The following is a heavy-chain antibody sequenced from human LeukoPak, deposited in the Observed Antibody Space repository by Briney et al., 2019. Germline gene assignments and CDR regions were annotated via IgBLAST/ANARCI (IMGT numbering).Heavy chain of an antibody. CDR3: ARDRLTYCGGDCGLDY. D-gene: IGHD2-21*02. V-gene: IGHV3-30*04. CDR2: ILYDGRNK. J-gene: IGHJ4*02. CDR1: GFTFSSYA. Sequence: GGSLRLSCAASGFTFSSYAMHWVRQAPGKGLEWVAVILYDGRNKYYAESVKGRFTISRDNSKNTMYLQMNSLRAEDTAVYYCARDRLTYCGGDCGLDYWGQGTLVTVSS.